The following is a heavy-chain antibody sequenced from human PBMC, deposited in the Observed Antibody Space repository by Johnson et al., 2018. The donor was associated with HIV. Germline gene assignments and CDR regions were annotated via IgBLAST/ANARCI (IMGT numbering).Heavy chain of an antibody. CDR3: ARGWVRVAAGYAFDI. CDR2: ISYDGSNK. J-gene: IGHJ3*02. D-gene: IGHD6-13*01. V-gene: IGHV3-30-3*01. Sequence: QVQLVESGGGVVQPGRSLRLSCAASGFTFSSYAMHWVCQAPGKGLEWVAVISYDGSNKYYADSVKGRFTISRDNSKNTLYLQMNSLRAEDTSLYYCARGWVRVAAGYAFDIWGQGTIVTVSS. CDR1: GFTFSSYA.